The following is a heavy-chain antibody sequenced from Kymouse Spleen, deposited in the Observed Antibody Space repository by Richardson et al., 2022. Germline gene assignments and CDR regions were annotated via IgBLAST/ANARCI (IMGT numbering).Heavy chain of an antibody. CDR3: ARHEGDYSNYGFLYYYYYGMDV. Sequence: QLQLQESGPGLVKPSETLSLTCTVSGGSISSSSYYWGWIRQPPGKGLEWIGSIYYSGSTYYNPSLKSRVTISVDTSKNQFSLKLSSVTAADTAVYYCARHEGDYSNYGFLYYYYYGMDVWGQGTTVTVSS. D-gene: IGHD4-11,IGHD4-11*01. CDR1: GGSISSSSYY. V-gene: IGHV4-39*01. J-gene: IGHJ6*02. CDR2: IYYSGST.